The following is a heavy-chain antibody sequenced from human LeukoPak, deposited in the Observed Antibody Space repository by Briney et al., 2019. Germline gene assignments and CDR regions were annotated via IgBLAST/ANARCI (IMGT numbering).Heavy chain of an antibody. J-gene: IGHJ4*02. Sequence: GGSLRLSCAASGFTFSSYAMSWVRRAPGKGLEWVSAISGSGDSTYYGDSVKGRFTISRDNSKNTLYLQMNSLRAEDTAVYYCAKARPLDSSSWSHGDYWGQGTLVTVSS. D-gene: IGHD6-13*01. V-gene: IGHV3-23*01. CDR1: GFTFSSYA. CDR3: AKARPLDSSSWSHGDY. CDR2: ISGSGDST.